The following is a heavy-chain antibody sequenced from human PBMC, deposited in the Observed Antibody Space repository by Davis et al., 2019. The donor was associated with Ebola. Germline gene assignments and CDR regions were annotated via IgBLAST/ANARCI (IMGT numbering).Heavy chain of an antibody. CDR3: CYGYSTY. CDR2: IYWDDDK. CDR1: GFSLSTSGVD. J-gene: IGHJ4*02. Sequence: SGPTLVKPTQTLTLTCTFSGFSLSTSGVDVGWIRQPPGKAPEWLALIYWDDDKRYSPSLKSRLTITKDTSKNQVVLTMTNMDPVDTATYYYCYGYSTYWGQGIPVTVSS. D-gene: IGHD3-16*01. V-gene: IGHV2-5*02.